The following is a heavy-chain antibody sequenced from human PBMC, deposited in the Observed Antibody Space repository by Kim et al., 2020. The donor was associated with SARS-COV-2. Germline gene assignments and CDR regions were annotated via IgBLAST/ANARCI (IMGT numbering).Heavy chain of an antibody. Sequence: GGSLRLSCAASGFTFSSHGMHWVRQAPGKGLEWVAVIWYDGSNNYYADSVKGRFTISRDNSKNTMYLQMNSLRAEDTAVYYCARDRERAAPFDYWGQGTLVTVSS. CDR2: IWYDGSNN. D-gene: IGHD6-6*01. CDR3: ARDRERAAPFDY. V-gene: IGHV3-33*08. J-gene: IGHJ4*02. CDR1: GFTFSSHG.